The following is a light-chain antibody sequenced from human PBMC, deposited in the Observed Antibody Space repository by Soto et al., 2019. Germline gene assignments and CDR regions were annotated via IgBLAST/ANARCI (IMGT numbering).Light chain of an antibody. CDR1: SSNIGAGYA. J-gene: IGLJ2*01. Sequence: QSALTQPPSVSGAPGQRITISCTGSSSNIGAGYAVHWYQHHPGTAPKRLIFDNNNRPSGVPDRFSGSKSGTSASLAITGLQAEDEDDYYCQSFDRSRSVEVFGGGTKLTVL. CDR2: DNN. V-gene: IGLV1-40*01. CDR3: QSFDRSRSVEV.